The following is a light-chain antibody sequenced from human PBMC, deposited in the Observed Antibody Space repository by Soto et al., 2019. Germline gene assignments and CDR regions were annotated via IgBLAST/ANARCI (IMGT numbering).Light chain of an antibody. J-gene: IGKJ5*01. CDR2: DAS. V-gene: IGKV3-11*01. CDR1: QRINSNY. Sequence: EIVLTQSPGTLSLSPGERATLSCRASQRINSNYLAWYQQRPGQAPRPLIYDASNRATGIPARFSGSGSGTDFTLTISSLEPEDFAVYYCQQRSNWPPITFGQGTRLEIK. CDR3: QQRSNWPPIT.